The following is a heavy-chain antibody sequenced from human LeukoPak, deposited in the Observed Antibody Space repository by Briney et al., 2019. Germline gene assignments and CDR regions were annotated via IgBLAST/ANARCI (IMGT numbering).Heavy chain of an antibody. V-gene: IGHV1-69*06. CDR2: IIPIFATP. CDR3: ARGRPTTSIAAAGVNWFDP. D-gene: IGHD6-13*01. J-gene: IGHJ5*02. Sequence: SVKVSCKASGGTFYSYAMSWVRQAPGQGLEWMGGIIPIFATPNYAQKFQGRLTITADKSTSTAYMELSSLRSEDTAVYYCARGRPTTSIAAAGVNWFDPWGQGTLVTVSS. CDR1: GGTFYSYA.